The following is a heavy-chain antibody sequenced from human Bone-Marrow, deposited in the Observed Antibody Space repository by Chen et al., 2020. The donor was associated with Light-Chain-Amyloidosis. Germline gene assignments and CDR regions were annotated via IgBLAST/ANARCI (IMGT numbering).Heavy chain of an antibody. V-gene: IGHV3-21*01. D-gene: IGHD3-16*01. CDR1: GFTFSLYG. Sequence: EVPLVESGGGLVKPGGSLRRSCAASGFTFSLYGLHWVRQAPGKGLEGVSSITGGGTSINYADSVRGRFTISGDNARNSLYLQMNSLKDEDTALYYCASYNGGAALNIWGQGTMVTVSS. CDR3: ASYNGGAALNI. J-gene: IGHJ3*02. CDR2: ITGGGTSI.